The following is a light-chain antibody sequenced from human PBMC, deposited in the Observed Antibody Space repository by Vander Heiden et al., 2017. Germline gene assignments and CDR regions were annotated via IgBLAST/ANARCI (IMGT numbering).Light chain of an antibody. J-gene: IGLJ1*01. V-gene: IGLV3-1*01. Sequence: SYELTPPPSVSVSPGPTASIPCPGDKLGDKYACWYQQKPGQSPVLVIYQDSKRPSGIPERFSGSNSGNTATLTISGTQAMDEADYYCQAWDSSTGVFGTGTKVTVL. CDR1: KLGDKY. CDR2: QDS. CDR3: QAWDSSTGV.